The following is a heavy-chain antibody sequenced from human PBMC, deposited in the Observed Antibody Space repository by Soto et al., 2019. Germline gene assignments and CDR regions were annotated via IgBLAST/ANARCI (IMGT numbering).Heavy chain of an antibody. J-gene: IGHJ5*02. V-gene: IGHV3-30-3*02. D-gene: IGHD3-22*01. Sequence: QVQLVESGGGVVQPGWSLRLSCAASGFTFSSYAMHWIRQAPGKGLEWVAIISFDGSNEYYADSVKGRFTISRDNSKNTLYLQVRSLRAEDTAVYYCAKTYYYDRSGYYQNWLDPWGQGTLVTVSS. CDR1: GFTFSSYA. CDR3: AKTYYYDRSGYYQNWLDP. CDR2: ISFDGSNE.